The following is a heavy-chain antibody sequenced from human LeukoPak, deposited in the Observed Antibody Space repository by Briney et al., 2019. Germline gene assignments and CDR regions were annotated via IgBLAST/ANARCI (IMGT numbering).Heavy chain of an antibody. CDR2: IYYSGST. Sequence: SETLSLTCAASGFTVCSYYWSWVRQPPGKGLEWVGYIYYSGSTDYNPSLESRLTNTVDTSQNQFSMKLSSVTAADTAVYCCAREGITKYYFDYWGQGTLVTVSS. V-gene: IGHV4-59*02. CDR1: GFTVCSYY. J-gene: IGHJ4*02. D-gene: IGHD1-20*01. CDR3: AREGITKYYFDY.